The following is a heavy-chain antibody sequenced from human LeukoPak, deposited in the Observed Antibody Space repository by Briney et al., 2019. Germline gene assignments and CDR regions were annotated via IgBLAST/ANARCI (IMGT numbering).Heavy chain of an antibody. J-gene: IGHJ6*02. Sequence: SETLSLTCTVSGGSVSSGSYYWGWIRQPPGKGLEWIGYIYYSGSTNYTPSLKSRVTISVDTSKNQFSLKLSSVTAADTAVYYCARGIAVADIYGMGVWGQGTTVTVSS. CDR2: IYYSGST. D-gene: IGHD6-19*01. CDR3: ARGIAVADIYGMGV. V-gene: IGHV4-61*01. CDR1: GGSVSSGSYY.